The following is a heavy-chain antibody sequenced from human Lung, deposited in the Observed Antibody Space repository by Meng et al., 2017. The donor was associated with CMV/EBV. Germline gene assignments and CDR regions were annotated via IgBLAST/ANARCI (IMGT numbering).Heavy chain of an antibody. CDR1: GFTFSSYA. D-gene: IGHD3-3*01. V-gene: IGHV3-23*01. Sequence: SXSASGFTFSSYAMSWVRQAPGKGLEWVSDISGSGGSTYYADSVKGRFTISRDNSKNTLYLQMNSLRAEDTAVYYCAKDRPMYYDFWSGLDYWGQGXLVTVSS. CDR3: AKDRPMYYDFWSGLDY. J-gene: IGHJ4*02. CDR2: ISGSGGST.